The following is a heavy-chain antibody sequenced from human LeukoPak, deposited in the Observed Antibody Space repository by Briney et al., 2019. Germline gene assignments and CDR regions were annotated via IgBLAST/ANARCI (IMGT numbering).Heavy chain of an antibody. CDR2: IYSGGST. V-gene: IGHV3-66*01. J-gene: IGHJ4*02. Sequence: GGSLRLSCAASGFTVSSNYMSWVRQAPGKGLEWVSVIYSGGSTYYADSVKGRFTISRDNSKNTLYLQMNSLRAEDTAVYYCARVEVYSSGSVDYWGQGTLVTVSS. CDR3: ARVEVYSSGSVDY. D-gene: IGHD6-19*01. CDR1: GFTVSSNY.